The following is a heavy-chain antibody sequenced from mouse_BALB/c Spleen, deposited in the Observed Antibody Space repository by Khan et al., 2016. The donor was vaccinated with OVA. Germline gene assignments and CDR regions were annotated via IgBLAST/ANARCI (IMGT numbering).Heavy chain of an antibody. CDR1: GYSFTTYYV. D-gene: IGHD1-1*01. CDR3: ARVYGGDFDY. V-gene: IGHV3-2*02. Sequence: EVQLQESGPGLVKPSQSLSLTCTVTGYSFTTYYVWYWIRQLPGNKLELMGIISYSGNTKYNQSIKSRISITRDTSTNQFFLQLKSVTTEDTASYYCARVYGGDFDYWGQGTTVTVSS. CDR2: ISYSGNT. J-gene: IGHJ2*01.